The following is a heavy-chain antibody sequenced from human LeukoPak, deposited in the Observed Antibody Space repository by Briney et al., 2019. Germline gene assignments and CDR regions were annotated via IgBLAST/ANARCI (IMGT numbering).Heavy chain of an antibody. CDR3: ARVSTSYYYGMDV. V-gene: IGHV1-8*02. D-gene: IGHD5/OR15-5a*01. J-gene: IGHJ6*02. Sequence: ASVKVSCKASGYTFTGYYMHWVRQATGQGLEWMGWMNPNSGNTGYAQKFQGRVTMTRNTSISTAYMELSSLRSEDTAVYYCARVSTSYYYGMDVWGQGTTVTVSS. CDR1: GYTFTGYY. CDR2: MNPNSGNT.